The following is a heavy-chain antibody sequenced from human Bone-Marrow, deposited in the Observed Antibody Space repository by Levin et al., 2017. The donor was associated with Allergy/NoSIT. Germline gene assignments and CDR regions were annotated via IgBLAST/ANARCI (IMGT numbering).Heavy chain of an antibody. V-gene: IGHV3-13*01. CDR3: ARDGDIVTGSGRFGMDV. Sequence: PGGSLRLSCAASDFTFRTYDMHWVRQAPGKGLEWVAGISTAGDTYYPGSVKGRFTISRENAKSTLYLQMNSLTAGDTAVYYCARDGDIVTGSGRFGMDVWGLGTTVTVSS. CDR1: DFTFRTYD. J-gene: IGHJ6*02. D-gene: IGHD3-9*01. CDR2: ISTAGDT.